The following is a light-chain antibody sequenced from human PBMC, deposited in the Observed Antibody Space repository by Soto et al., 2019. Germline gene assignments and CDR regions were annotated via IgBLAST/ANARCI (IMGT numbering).Light chain of an antibody. CDR3: QQYNNWPRST. CDR2: GAS. CDR1: QSVSSN. J-gene: IGKJ1*01. V-gene: IGKV3-15*01. Sequence: EIVMTQSPATLSASPGERATLSCRASQSVSSNLAWYQQKPGQAPRLLIYGASTRATGIPARFSGSGSGTEFTLTISSLQSEDFAVYYCQQYNNWPRSTFGQGTKVDIK.